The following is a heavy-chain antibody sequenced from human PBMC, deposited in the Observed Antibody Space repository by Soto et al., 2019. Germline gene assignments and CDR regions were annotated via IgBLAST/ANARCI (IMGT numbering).Heavy chain of an antibody. J-gene: IGHJ6*02. CDR3: ARDRRSLYYYYGMDV. Sequence: GGSLRLSCAASGFTFSSYGMHWVRQAPGKGLEWVAVIWYDGSNKYYADSVKGRLTISRDNSKNTLYLQMNSLRAEDTAVYYCARDRRSLYYYYGMDVWGQGTTVTVSS. CDR1: GFTFSSYG. CDR2: IWYDGSNK. V-gene: IGHV3-33*01. D-gene: IGHD4-17*01.